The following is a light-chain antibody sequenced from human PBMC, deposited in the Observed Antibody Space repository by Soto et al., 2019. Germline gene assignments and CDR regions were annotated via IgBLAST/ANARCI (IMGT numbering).Light chain of an antibody. CDR2: EVS. Sequence: QSVLTQPASVSGSPGQSITISCTGTSSDVGGYNYVCWYQQHPGKAPKLIIFEVSNRPSGVSNRFSGSKSGNTASLTISGLQAEDEADYYCSSYTSSTTYVFGTGTKGTVL. J-gene: IGLJ1*01. V-gene: IGLV2-14*01. CDR3: SSYTSSTTYV. CDR1: SSDVGGYNY.